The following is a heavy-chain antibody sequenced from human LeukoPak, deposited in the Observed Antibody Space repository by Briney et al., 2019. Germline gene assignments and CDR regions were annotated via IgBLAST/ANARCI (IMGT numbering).Heavy chain of an antibody. J-gene: IGHJ4*02. CDR1: GYTFTSYG. D-gene: IGHD2-21*01. CDR2: ISAYNGNT. CDR3: ASWNSRRGGDSL. V-gene: IGHV1-18*01. Sequence: ASVKVSCKASGYTFTSYGISWVRQAPGQGLEWMGWISAYNGNTNYAQKLQGRVTMTTDTSTSTAYMELRSLRSEDTAVYYCASWNSRRGGDSLWGQGTLVTVSS.